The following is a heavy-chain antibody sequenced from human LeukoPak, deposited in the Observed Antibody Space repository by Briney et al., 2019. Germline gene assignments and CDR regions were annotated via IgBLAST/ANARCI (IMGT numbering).Heavy chain of an antibody. D-gene: IGHD6-19*01. V-gene: IGHV3-11*04. CDR2: ISSSGSTI. Sequence: GGSLRLSCAASGFTFSDYYMSWIRQAPGKGLEWVSYISSSGSTIYYADSVKGRFTISRDNAKNSLYLQMNSLRAEDTAVYYCARDKVQPGIAVAAHFDYWGQGTLVTVSS. CDR3: ARDKVQPGIAVAAHFDY. CDR1: GFTFSDYY. J-gene: IGHJ4*02.